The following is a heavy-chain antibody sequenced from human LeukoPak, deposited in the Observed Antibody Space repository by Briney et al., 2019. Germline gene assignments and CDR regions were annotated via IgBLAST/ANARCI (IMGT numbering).Heavy chain of an antibody. CDR1: GFTFSSYG. J-gene: IGHJ4*02. CDR2: ISYDGSNK. D-gene: IGHD3-9*01. Sequence: GGSLRLSCAASGFTFSSYGMHWVRQAPGKGLEWVAVISYDGSNKYYADSVKGRFTISRDNSKNTLYLQMNSLRAEDTAVYYCARDYRYFDWLAGVVDYWGQGTLVTVSS. CDR3: ARDYRYFDWLAGVVDY. V-gene: IGHV3-30*03.